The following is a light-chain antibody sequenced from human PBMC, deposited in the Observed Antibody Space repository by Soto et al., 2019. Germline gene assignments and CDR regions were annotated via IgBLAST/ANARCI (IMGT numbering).Light chain of an antibody. Sequence: QSALTQPASVSGSPGQSITISCTGTSSDVGRFNLVSWYQQHPGKAPRLMIYEGSRRPSGISDRFSASKSGNTASLTISGLQAEDEADYFCCSYAGSSTYVFGTGTQLTVL. CDR3: CSYAGSSTYV. J-gene: IGLJ1*01. CDR2: EGS. V-gene: IGLV2-23*01. CDR1: SSDVGRFNL.